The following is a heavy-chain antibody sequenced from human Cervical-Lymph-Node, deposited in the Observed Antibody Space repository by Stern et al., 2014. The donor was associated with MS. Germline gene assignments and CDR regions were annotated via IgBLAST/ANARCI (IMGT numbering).Heavy chain of an antibody. CDR1: GYTFTSYY. CDR2: INSSGGTT. V-gene: IGHV1-46*01. J-gene: IGHJ4*02. D-gene: IGHD6-13*01. CDR3: VRRIAKSGIPFDY. Sequence: QVQLVQSGTEVKKPGASVNVSCEASGYTFTSYYMHWIRQAPGQGLEWMGVINSSGGTTNSSQKFRGRVTLNRATSTRTDNLELSNLTSEDTAVYYCVRRIAKSGIPFDYWGQGTLVTVSS.